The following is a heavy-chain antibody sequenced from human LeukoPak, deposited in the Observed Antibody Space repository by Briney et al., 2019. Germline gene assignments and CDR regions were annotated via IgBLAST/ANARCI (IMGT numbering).Heavy chain of an antibody. D-gene: IGHD2-21*02. CDR2: INPNSGGT. V-gene: IGHV1-2*02. CDR3: GSGPKVVTPIPFYYSDY. CDR1: VYTFTVYY. Sequence: ASVTVSCTASVYTFTVYYIHWVRQAPGQGLEWMGWINPNSGGTNCAQKFQGRVTMTRDTSISTAYMEVSRLRSDDTAVYYCGSGPKVVTPIPFYYSDYWGQGTLVTVSS. J-gene: IGHJ4*02.